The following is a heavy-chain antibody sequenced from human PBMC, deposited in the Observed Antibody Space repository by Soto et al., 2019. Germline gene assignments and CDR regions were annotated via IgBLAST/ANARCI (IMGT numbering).Heavy chain of an antibody. CDR1: GFTFTSSA. V-gene: IGHV1-58*01. D-gene: IGHD3-9*01. CDR2: IVVGSGNT. Sequence: SVKVSCKASGFTFTSSAVQWVRQARGQRLEWIGWIVVGSGNTNYAQKFQERVTITRDMSTSTAYMELSSLRSEDTAVYYCAADLLTGYYGMDVWGQGTTVTAP. CDR3: AADLLTGYYGMDV. J-gene: IGHJ6*02.